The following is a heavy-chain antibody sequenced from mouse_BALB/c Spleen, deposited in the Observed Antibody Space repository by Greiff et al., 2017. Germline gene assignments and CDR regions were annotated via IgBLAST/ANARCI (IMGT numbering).Heavy chain of an antibody. J-gene: IGHJ3*01. CDR3: NGVVWDEETY. CDR2: IDPENGDT. D-gene: IGHD4-1*01. Sequence: VQLQQSGAELVRSGASVKLSCTASGFNIKDYYMHWVKQRPEQGLEWIGWIDPENGDTEYAPKFQGKATMTADTSSNTAYLQLSSLTSEDTAVYYCNGVVWDEETYWGQGTLVTVSA. CDR1: GFNIKDYY. V-gene: IGHV14-4*02.